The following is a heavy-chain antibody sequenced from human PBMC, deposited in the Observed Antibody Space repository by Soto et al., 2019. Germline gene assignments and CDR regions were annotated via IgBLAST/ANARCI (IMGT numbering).Heavy chain of an antibody. J-gene: IGHJ3*02. D-gene: IGHD1-26*01. V-gene: IGHV3-33*01. CDR2: IWYDGSNK. Sequence: QVQLVESGGGVVQPGRSLRLSCAASGFTFSSYGMHWVRQAPGKGLEWVAVIWYDGSNKYYADSVKGRFTISRDNSKNTLYLQMNSLRAEDTAVYYCARDDRSYSAFDIWGQGTMVTVSS. CDR3: ARDDRSYSAFDI. CDR1: GFTFSSYG.